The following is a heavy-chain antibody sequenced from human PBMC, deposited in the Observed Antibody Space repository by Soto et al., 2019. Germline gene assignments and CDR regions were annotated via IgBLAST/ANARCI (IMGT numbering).Heavy chain of an antibody. J-gene: IGHJ3*02. CDR3: AIHTYPAAYSSGWYGGGAFDI. D-gene: IGHD6-19*01. V-gene: IGHV5-51*01. CDR1: GYSFTSYW. Sequence: PGESLKISRKGSGYSFTSYWIGWVRQMPGKGLEWMGIIYPGDSDTRYSPSFQGQVTISADKSISTAYLQWSSLKASDTATYYCAIHTYPAAYSSGWYGGGAFDIWGQGTMVTVSS. CDR2: IYPGDSDT.